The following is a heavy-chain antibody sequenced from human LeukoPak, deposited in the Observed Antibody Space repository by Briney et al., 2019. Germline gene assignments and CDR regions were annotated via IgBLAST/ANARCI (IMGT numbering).Heavy chain of an antibody. J-gene: IGHJ3*02. V-gene: IGHV3-13*01. Sequence: GGSLRLSCAASGFTFRNYDMHWVRQAPGRGLEWVSALGIGGDTYYLDSVKGRFTISRESAQNSLYLQMNSLTDGDTAVYYCVRGGIRVSGIDAFDIWGQGTMVSVSS. CDR3: VRGGIRVSGIDAFDI. D-gene: IGHD2-21*01. CDR2: LGIGGDT. CDR1: GFTFRNYD.